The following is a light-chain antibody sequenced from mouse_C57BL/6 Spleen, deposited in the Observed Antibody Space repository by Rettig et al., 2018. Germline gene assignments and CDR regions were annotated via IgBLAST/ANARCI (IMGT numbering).Light chain of an antibody. Sequence: QIVLTQSPAIMSASPGEKVTMTCSASSSVSYMYWYQQKPGSSPRLLIYDTSNLASGVPVRFSGSGSGTSYSLTISRMEAEDAATYHCQQWRSYPLTFGAGTKLELK. CDR1: SSVSY. CDR2: DTS. J-gene: IGKJ5*01. V-gene: IGKV4-55*01. CDR3: QQWRSYPLT.